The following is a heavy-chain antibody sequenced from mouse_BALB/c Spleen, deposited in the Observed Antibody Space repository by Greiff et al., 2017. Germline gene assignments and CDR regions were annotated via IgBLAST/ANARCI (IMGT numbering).Heavy chain of an antibody. CDR3: ARSSYYRYPMDY. Sequence: EVQLVESGGGLVQPGGSLKLSCAASGFTFSSYGMSWVRQTPDKRLELVATINSNGGSTYYPDSVKGRFTISRDNAKNTLYLQMSSLKSEDTAMYYCARSSYYRYPMDYWGQGTSVTVSS. CDR1: GFTFSSYG. J-gene: IGHJ4*01. V-gene: IGHV5-6-3*01. D-gene: IGHD2-14*01. CDR2: INSNGGST.